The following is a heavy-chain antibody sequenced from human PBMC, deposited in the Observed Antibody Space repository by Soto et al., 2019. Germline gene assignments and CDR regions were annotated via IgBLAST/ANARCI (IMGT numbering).Heavy chain of an antibody. V-gene: IGHV1-2*04. J-gene: IGHJ4*02. D-gene: IGHD6-19*01. CDR2: INPNSGDT. CDR3: ATSRISIAVAGETEYYFDY. Sequence: ASVKVSCKASGYIFTGYYMHWVRQAPGQGLEWMGWINPNSGDTNYTQKFQGWVTMTRDTSISTAYMELSRLRSDDAAVYYCATSRISIAVAGETEYYFDYWGQGTLVTVSS. CDR1: GYIFTGYY.